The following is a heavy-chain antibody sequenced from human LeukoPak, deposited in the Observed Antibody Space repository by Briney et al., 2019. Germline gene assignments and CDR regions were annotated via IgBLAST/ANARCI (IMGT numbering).Heavy chain of an antibody. CDR3: AKEMYYDRSGNLDS. CDR2: ISWDGGST. D-gene: IGHD3-22*01. Sequence: GGSLRLSCAASGFTFDDYAMHWVRQAPGKGLEWVSLISWDGGSTDYADSVKGRFTISRDNSKNSLYLQMNSLRIEDTALYYCAKEMYYDRSGNLDSWGDGTLVTVSS. J-gene: IGHJ4*03. CDR1: GFTFDDYA. V-gene: IGHV3-43*02.